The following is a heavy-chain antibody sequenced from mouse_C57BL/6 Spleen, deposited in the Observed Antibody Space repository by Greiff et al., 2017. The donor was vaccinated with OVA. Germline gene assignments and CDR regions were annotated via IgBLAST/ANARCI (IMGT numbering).Heavy chain of an antibody. D-gene: IGHD2-4*01. CDR1: GYTFTSYW. CDR3: ARSGISYWYFDV. CDR2: IHPNSGST. Sequence: QVHVKQPGAELVKPGASVKLSCKASGYTFTSYWMHWVKQRPGQGLEWIGMIHPNSGSTNYNEKFKSKATLTVDKSSSTAYMQLSSLTSEDSAVYYCARSGISYWYFDVWGTGTTVTVSS. J-gene: IGHJ1*03. V-gene: IGHV1-64*01.